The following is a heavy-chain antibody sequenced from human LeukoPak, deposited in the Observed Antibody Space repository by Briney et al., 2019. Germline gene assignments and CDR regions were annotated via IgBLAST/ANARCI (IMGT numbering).Heavy chain of an antibody. CDR3: ATYHSATLNAFDV. J-gene: IGHJ3*01. CDR1: GYNFTNHW. D-gene: IGHD2-15*01. CDR2: LYPDDSDT. V-gene: IGHV5-51*01. Sequence: GQSLKISCKASGYNFTNHWIGWVRQMPGKGLEWMGILYPDDSDTRYRPSFQGQVTISADKSISTAYLQWSSLKASDTAMYYCATYHSATLNAFDVWGQGTKVTVSS.